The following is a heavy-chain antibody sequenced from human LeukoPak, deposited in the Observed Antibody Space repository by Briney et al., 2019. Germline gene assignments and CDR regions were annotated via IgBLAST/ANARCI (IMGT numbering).Heavy chain of an antibody. J-gene: IGHJ6*02. CDR3: ARDRYCSSTSCYAEWYGMDV. D-gene: IGHD2-2*01. CDR2: IIPIFGTA. V-gene: IGHV1-69*13. Sequence: SVKVSCKASGGTFSSYAISWVRQAPGQGLEWMGGIIPIFGTANYAQKFQGRVTITADESTSTAYMELSSLRSEDTAVYCCARDRYCSSTSCYAEWYGMDVWGQGTTVTVSS. CDR1: GGTFSSYA.